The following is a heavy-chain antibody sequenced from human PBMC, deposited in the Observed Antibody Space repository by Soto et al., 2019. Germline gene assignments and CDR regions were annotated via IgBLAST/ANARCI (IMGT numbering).Heavy chain of an antibody. Sequence: SVKVSCKASGGTFSSYAISWVRQAPGQGLEWMGGIIPIFGTANYAQKLQGRVTITADASTSTAYMELRSLRSEDTAVYYCARGVGSGTYYNQYNWFDPWGQGTLVTVSS. CDR2: IIPIFGTA. CDR3: ARGVGSGTYYNQYNWFDP. CDR1: GGTFSSYA. V-gene: IGHV1-69*13. J-gene: IGHJ5*02. D-gene: IGHD3-10*01.